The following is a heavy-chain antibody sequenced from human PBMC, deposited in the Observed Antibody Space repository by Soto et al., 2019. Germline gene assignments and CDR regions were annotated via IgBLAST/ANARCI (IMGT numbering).Heavy chain of an antibody. J-gene: IGHJ6*02. CDR1: GFTFSSYW. CDR3: ARDKYYDSSGYISPFGMDV. D-gene: IGHD3-22*01. CDR2: INSDGSST. V-gene: IGHV3-74*01. Sequence: PVGSLRLSCAASGFTFSSYWMHWVRQAPGKGLVWVSRINSDGSSTSYADSVKGRFTTSRDNAKNTLYLQMNSLRAEDTAVYYCARDKYYDSSGYISPFGMDVWGQGTTVTVSS.